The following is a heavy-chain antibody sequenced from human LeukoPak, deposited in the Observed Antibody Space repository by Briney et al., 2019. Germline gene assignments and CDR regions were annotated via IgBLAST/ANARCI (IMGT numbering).Heavy chain of an antibody. CDR1: GFTFSNAW. CDR2: IKNKTDGGTT. Sequence: GGSLRLSCAASGFTFSNAWMSWVRQAPGKGLECVGRIKNKTDGGTTDYAAPVKGRFTISRDDSKNTLYLQMNSLKTEDTAVYYCTTELLWFGELFWGQGTLVTVSS. J-gene: IGHJ4*02. CDR3: TTELLWFGELF. V-gene: IGHV3-15*01. D-gene: IGHD3-10*01.